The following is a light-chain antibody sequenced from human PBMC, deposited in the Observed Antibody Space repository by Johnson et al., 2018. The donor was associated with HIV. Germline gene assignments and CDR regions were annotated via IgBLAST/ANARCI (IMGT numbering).Light chain of an antibody. Sequence: QSVLTQPPSVSAAPGQKVTIYCSGSNSNIGNSYVSWYQQLPRTAPKLLIYENNKRPSGIPDRFSGSKSGTSATLGITGLQTGDEADYYCGTWDSSLDAYVFGTGTKVAVL. J-gene: IGLJ1*01. CDR3: GTWDSSLDAYV. V-gene: IGLV1-51*02. CDR1: NSNIGNSY. CDR2: ENN.